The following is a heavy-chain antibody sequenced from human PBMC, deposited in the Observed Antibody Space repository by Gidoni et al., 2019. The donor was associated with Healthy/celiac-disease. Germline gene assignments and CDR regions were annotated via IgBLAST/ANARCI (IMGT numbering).Heavy chain of an antibody. D-gene: IGHD4-17*01. V-gene: IGHV3-30-3*01. CDR1: GVTFSSYA. CDR3: ARSPATVVTPTYFDL. J-gene: IGHJ2*01. CDR2: IAYDGSNK. Sequence: QVQLVESGGGVVQPGRSLRLSCAASGVTFSSYAMHGVRQAPGKGLEWVAVIAYDGSNKYYADSVKGRFTISRDNSKNTLYLQMNSLRAEDTAVYYCARSPATVVTPTYFDLWGRGTLVTVSS.